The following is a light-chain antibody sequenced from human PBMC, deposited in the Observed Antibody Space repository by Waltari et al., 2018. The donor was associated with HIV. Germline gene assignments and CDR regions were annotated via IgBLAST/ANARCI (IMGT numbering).Light chain of an antibody. CDR2: YKSYSVV. V-gene: IGLV5-45*02. CDR3: LILHINAYV. J-gene: IGLJ1*01. CDR1: SGINVASYR. Sequence: QAVLTQPSSLSAPPGTSASLTCTLRSGINVASYRIYWYQQRSGTRLQYLLTYKSYSVVQRGSVVPSRFSASKYASANAGILLIPWIQSEDEAAYYCLILHINAYVFGSGTKVTV.